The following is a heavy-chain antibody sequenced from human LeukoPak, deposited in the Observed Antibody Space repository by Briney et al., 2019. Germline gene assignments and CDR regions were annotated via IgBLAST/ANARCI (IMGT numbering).Heavy chain of an antibody. CDR1: GFTFSDHY. CDR3: ARAPAAGTRFDY. V-gene: IGHV3-11*01. D-gene: IGHD6-13*01. CDR2: ISSSGSTI. J-gene: IGHJ4*02. Sequence: PGGSLRLSCAASGFTFSDHYMSWIRQAPGKGLEWVSYISSSGSTIYYADSVKGRFTISRDNAKNSLYLQMNSLRAEDTAVYYCARAPAAGTRFDYWGQGTLVTVSS.